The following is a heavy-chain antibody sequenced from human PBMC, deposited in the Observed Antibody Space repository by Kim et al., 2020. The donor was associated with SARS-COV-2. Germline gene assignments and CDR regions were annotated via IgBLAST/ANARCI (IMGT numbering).Heavy chain of an antibody. Sequence: ASVKDRFTISRDDSKNMAYLQMNSLKTEDTAVYYCTRLGHDSSVREAFDYWSQGTLVTVSS. CDR3: TRLGHDSSVREAFDY. D-gene: IGHD3-22*01. V-gene: IGHV3-73*01. J-gene: IGHJ4*02.